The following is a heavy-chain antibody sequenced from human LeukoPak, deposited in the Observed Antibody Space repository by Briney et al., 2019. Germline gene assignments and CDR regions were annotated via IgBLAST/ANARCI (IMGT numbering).Heavy chain of an antibody. CDR1: GGSMNRNC. J-gene: IGHJ4*02. Sequence: PSETLSLTCNVSGGSMNRNCWSWIRQPPGKGLEWIGYIHYSGSTNYNPSLKSRVTITEDTSKNQFSLKLSSVTAADTAVYYCARTGFIAAAAYFDYWGQGTLVTVSS. CDR2: IHYSGST. V-gene: IGHV4-59*01. D-gene: IGHD6-13*01. CDR3: ARTGFIAAAAYFDY.